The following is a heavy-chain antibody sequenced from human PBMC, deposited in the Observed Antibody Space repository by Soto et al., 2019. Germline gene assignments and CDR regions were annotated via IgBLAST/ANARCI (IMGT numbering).Heavy chain of an antibody. CDR2: IKQDGSEK. Sequence: EVQLVESGGGLVQPGGSLRLSCAASGFTFSSYWMSWVRQAPGKGLEWVANIKQDGSEKYYVDSVKGRFTISRDNAKNSLYLQMNSPRAEDTAVYYCARRYYDFWSGYQVDYYYYYMDVWGKGTTVTVSS. CDR3: ARRYYDFWSGYQVDYYYYYMDV. CDR1: GFTFSSYW. D-gene: IGHD3-3*01. J-gene: IGHJ6*03. V-gene: IGHV3-7*01.